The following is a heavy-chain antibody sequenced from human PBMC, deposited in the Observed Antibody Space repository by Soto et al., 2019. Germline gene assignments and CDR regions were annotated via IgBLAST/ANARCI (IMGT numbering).Heavy chain of an antibody. V-gene: IGHV4-59*01. D-gene: IGHD2-2*01. J-gene: IGHJ5*02. CDR1: GDSISSYY. Sequence: PSETLSLTCTVSGDSISSYYCSGTWQPKGKGLEWIGYIYYSGSTKYNPYLKSRVTISVDTSKNQFSLKLSSVTAADTAVYYCARATCSSTSCYAWLVWFDPWGQGTLVTVSS. CDR2: IYYSGST. CDR3: ARATCSSTSCYAWLVWFDP.